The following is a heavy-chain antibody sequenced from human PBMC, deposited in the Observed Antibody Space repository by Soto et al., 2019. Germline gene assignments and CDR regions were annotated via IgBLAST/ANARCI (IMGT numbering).Heavy chain of an antibody. Sequence: PGGSLRLSCAASGFTFSDYYMSWIRQAPGKGLEWVSYISSSGSTIYYADSVKGRFTISRGNAKNSLYLQMNSPRAEDTAVYYCAREVESSIIYDYWGQGTLVTVSS. CDR2: ISSSGSTI. CDR1: GFTFSDYY. J-gene: IGHJ4*02. CDR3: AREVESSIIYDY. V-gene: IGHV3-11*01. D-gene: IGHD3-16*01.